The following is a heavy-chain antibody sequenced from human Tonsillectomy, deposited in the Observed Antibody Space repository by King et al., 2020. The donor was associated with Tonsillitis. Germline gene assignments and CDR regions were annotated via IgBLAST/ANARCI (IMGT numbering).Heavy chain of an antibody. Sequence: VQLVESGGGLVKPGGSLRLSCAASGFTFNTAWMNWVRQAPGKGLEWVGRIKSKADGGTTNYAAPVRDRFTISRDDSKDILFLQMNSLKTEDTAVYFCTTWGGYWGQGTLVTVSS. CDR1: GFTFNTAW. CDR3: TTWGGY. J-gene: IGHJ4*02. V-gene: IGHV3-15*07. CDR2: IKSKADGGTT. D-gene: IGHD3-16*01.